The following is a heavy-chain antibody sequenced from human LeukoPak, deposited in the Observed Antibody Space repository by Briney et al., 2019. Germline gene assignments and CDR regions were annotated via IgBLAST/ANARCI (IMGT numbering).Heavy chain of an antibody. Sequence: GGSLRLSCAASGFTFSSYSMNWVRQAPGKGLEWVSYISSSSSTIYYADSVKGRFTISRDNAKNSLYLQMNSLRAEDTAVYYCARGSPFTKYYYMDVWGKGTTVTVSS. V-gene: IGHV3-48*01. J-gene: IGHJ6*03. D-gene: IGHD3-3*01. CDR2: ISSSSSTI. CDR3: ARGSPFTKYYYMDV. CDR1: GFTFSSYS.